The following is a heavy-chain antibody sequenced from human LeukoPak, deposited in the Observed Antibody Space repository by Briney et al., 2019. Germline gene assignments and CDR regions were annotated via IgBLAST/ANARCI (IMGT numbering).Heavy chain of an antibody. D-gene: IGHD3-22*01. Sequence: SVKVSCKASGGTFSSYAISWVRQAPGQGLEWMGRIIPILGIANYAQKFQGRVTITADKSTSTAYMELSSLRSEDTAVYYCASGYYYDSSGYYYIPSQVDYWGQGTLVTVSS. CDR3: ASGYYYDSSGYYYIPSQVDY. CDR2: IIPILGIA. V-gene: IGHV1-69*04. CDR1: GGTFSSYA. J-gene: IGHJ4*02.